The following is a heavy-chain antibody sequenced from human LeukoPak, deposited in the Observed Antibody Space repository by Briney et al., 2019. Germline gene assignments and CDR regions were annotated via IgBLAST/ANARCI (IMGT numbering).Heavy chain of an antibody. Sequence: GGSLRLSCAASGFTFSSYAMTWVCQAPGKGLEWVSVTSTSGGNTYYADSVKGRFTISRDNSKNTLYLQMNSLRAEDTAVYYCAKDRTGIPHFDYWGQGTLVTVSS. V-gene: IGHV3-23*01. J-gene: IGHJ4*02. CDR2: TSTSGGNT. D-gene: IGHD7-27*01. CDR3: AKDRTGIPHFDY. CDR1: GFTFSSYA.